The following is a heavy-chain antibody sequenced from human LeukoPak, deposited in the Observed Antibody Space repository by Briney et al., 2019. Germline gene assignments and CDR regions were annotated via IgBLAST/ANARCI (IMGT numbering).Heavy chain of an antibody. Sequence: KSSATLSLTCTVSAGSISSHYWSWIRQPPGEGLEWIGYIYYSGSTNYNPTLKSRVTISVDTSKNQFSLKLSSVTAADTSVYYCARVNSAVVPAFDYWGQGTLVTVSS. J-gene: IGHJ4*02. V-gene: IGHV4-59*11. CDR3: ARVNSAVVPAFDY. CDR2: IYYSGST. D-gene: IGHD2-2*01. CDR1: AGSISSHY.